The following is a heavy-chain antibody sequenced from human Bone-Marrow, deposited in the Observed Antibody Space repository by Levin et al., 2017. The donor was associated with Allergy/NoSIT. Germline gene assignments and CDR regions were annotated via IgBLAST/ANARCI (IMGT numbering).Heavy chain of an antibody. J-gene: IGHJ4*02. Sequence: RGESLKISCAASGFTFSSYWMSWVRQAPGKGLEWVANIKQDGSEKYYVDSVKGRFTISRDNAKNSLYLQMNSLRAEDTAVYYCARDSYCSGGSCPDYWGQGTLVTVSS. CDR1: GFTFSSYW. CDR2: IKQDGSEK. D-gene: IGHD2-15*01. CDR3: ARDSYCSGGSCPDY. V-gene: IGHV3-7*01.